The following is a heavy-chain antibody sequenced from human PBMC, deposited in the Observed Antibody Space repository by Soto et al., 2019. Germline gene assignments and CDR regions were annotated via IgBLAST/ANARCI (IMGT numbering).Heavy chain of an antibody. CDR1: GFIFSNCW. V-gene: IGHV3-15*07. CDR2: IRSKIDGVTT. Sequence: EIQLVESGGGLVKPGGSLRLSCAASGFIFSNCWMNWVRQAPGKGLERVGRIRSKIDGVTTDYAAPVKGRFTISRDDSKDTLYLQMTSLKTEDTAVYYCTTHPYNWNDEGGNWGQGTLVTVSS. D-gene: IGHD1-1*01. J-gene: IGHJ4*02. CDR3: TTHPYNWNDEGGN.